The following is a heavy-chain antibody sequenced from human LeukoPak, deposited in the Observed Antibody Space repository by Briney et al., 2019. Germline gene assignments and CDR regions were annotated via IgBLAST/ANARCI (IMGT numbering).Heavy chain of an antibody. J-gene: IGHJ4*02. CDR2: LSGSGGST. CDR3: AKTPSSGPTPADFDY. CDR1: GFTFSNYA. V-gene: IGHV3-23*01. Sequence: PGGSLRLSCAASGFTFSNYAMSWVRQAPGKGLEWVSDLSGSGGSTYYADSVKGRFTISRDNSKNTLYLQMNSLRAEDTAVYYCAKTPSSGPTPADFDYWGQGTLVTVSS. D-gene: IGHD6-19*01.